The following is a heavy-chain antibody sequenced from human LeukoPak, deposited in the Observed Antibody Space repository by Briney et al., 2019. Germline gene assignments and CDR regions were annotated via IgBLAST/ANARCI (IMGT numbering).Heavy chain of an antibody. CDR2: INHSGTT. CDR1: GGSFSGYY. Sequence: PSEILSLTCAVYGGSFSGYYWSWIRQPPGKGLEWTGEINHSGTTNYNPSLKSRVTISVDTSKNQFSLKLSSVTAADTAVYYCARALWFGELSIDYWGQGTLVTVSS. D-gene: IGHD3-10*01. J-gene: IGHJ4*02. V-gene: IGHV4-34*01. CDR3: ARALWFGELSIDY.